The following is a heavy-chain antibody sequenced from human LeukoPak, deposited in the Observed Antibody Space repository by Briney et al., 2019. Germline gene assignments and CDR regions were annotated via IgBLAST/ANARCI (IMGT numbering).Heavy chain of an antibody. CDR3: ARGWDSSGWYGWFDP. D-gene: IGHD6-19*01. CDR1: GYTFTGYY. J-gene: IGHJ5*02. CDR2: INPNSGGT. V-gene: IGHV1-2*02. Sequence: ASVKVSCKASGYTFTGYYMHWVRQAPGQGLEWMGWINPNSGGTNYAQKFQGRVTMTRDTSISTAYMELSRLRSDDTAVYYCARGWDSSGWYGWFDPWGQGTLVTVSS.